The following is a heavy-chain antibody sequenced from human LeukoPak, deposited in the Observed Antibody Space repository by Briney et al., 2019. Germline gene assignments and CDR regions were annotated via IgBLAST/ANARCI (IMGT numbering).Heavy chain of an antibody. D-gene: IGHD3-10*01. CDR2: INPSGGST. V-gene: IGHV1-46*01. CDR1: GYTFTSYY. CDR3: ARDSGMVRGTVDY. J-gene: IGHJ4*02. Sequence: ASVKVSCKSSGYTFTSYYMYWVRQAPGQGLEWMGVINPSGGSTSYAQKFQGRVTMTRDTSTSTVYMELSSLRSEDTAVYYCARDSGMVRGTVDYWGQGTLVTVSS.